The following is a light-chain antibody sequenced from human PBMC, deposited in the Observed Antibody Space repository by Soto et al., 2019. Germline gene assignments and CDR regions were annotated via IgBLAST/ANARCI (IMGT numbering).Light chain of an antibody. J-gene: IGLJ3*02. Sequence: QSALTQPPSVSGAPGQRVTISCTGSSSNIGAGYDVHWYQQLPGTAPKLLIYGNNNRPSGVPDRFSGSKSGTSASLAITGLQAEDEADYYCQSYDSSLSGWVLGGGTKLTVL. CDR2: GNN. V-gene: IGLV1-40*01. CDR3: QSYDSSLSGWV. CDR1: SSNIGAGYD.